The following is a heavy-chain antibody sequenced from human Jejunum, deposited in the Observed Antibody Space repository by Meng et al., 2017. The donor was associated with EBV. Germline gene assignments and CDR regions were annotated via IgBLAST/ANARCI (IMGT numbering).Heavy chain of an antibody. Sequence: QVQLVGAWGGVVPPGRSLRLSCAASGFTFGDYAMHWVRQAPGKGLEWVALVSYGGSDKLYADSVKGRFTIYRDNSDNTLFLQMNSLKPEDTAVYHCAKERRGFYAEHWGQGTLVTVSS. J-gene: IGHJ4*02. CDR2: VSYGGSDK. V-gene: IGHV3-30*04. CDR1: GFTFGDYA. D-gene: IGHD1-14*01. CDR3: AKERRGFYAEH.